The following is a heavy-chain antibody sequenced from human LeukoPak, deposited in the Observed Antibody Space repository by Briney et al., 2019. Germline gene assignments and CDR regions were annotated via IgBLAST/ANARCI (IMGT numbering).Heavy chain of an antibody. Sequence: ASVKVSCKASGYTFTSYDINWVRQAPGQGLEWMGWINTNTGNPTYAQGFTGRFVFSLDTSVSTAYLQISSLKAEDTAVYYCARNPHDFWSGYIFPDYWGQGTLVTVSS. J-gene: IGHJ4*02. CDR2: INTNTGNP. CDR3: ARNPHDFWSGYIFPDY. CDR1: GYTFTSYD. D-gene: IGHD3-3*01. V-gene: IGHV7-4-1*02.